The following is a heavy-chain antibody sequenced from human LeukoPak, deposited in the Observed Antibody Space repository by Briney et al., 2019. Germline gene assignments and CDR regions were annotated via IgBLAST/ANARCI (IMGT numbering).Heavy chain of an antibody. V-gene: IGHV3-73*01. Sequence: GGSLNLSCVASGFIFSGSDIHWVRQASGKGLEWVGHIRSKTNNYETADAASVKGRFTFSRDDSKNTAYIQMNSLKTEDTAVYYCTRHNYDRSGYGAFDIWGQGTMVTVSS. CDR2: IRSKTNNYET. CDR3: TRHNYDRSGYGAFDI. D-gene: IGHD3-22*01. J-gene: IGHJ3*02. CDR1: GFIFSGSD.